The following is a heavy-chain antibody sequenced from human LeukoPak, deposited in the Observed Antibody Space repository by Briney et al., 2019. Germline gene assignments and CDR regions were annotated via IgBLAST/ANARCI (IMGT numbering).Heavy chain of an antibody. CDR3: AKRGGYETMAAFDY. Sequence: GGSLRLSCAASGFTFNSYAMRWVRQAPGKGLEWVSAISPGGSDTYYADSVRGRFTISRDNSKNTLYLQMSSLRAEDSAVYYCAKRGGYETMAAFDYWGQGTLVTVSS. J-gene: IGHJ4*02. CDR1: GFTFNSYA. D-gene: IGHD3-10*01. CDR2: ISPGGSDT. V-gene: IGHV3-23*01.